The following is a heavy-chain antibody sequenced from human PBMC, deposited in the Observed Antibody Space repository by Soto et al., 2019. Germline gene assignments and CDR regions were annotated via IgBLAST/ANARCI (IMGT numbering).Heavy chain of an antibody. D-gene: IGHD6-13*01. J-gene: IGHJ3*02. CDR2: INHSGST. Sequence: SETLSLTCAVYCGSFSGDYWSWIRQPPGKGLEWIGEINHSGSTNYNPSLKSRVTISVDTSKNQFSLKLSSVTAADTAVYYCARGRGGSSWYFAFDIWGQGTMVTVSS. CDR3: ARGRGGSSWYFAFDI. CDR1: CGSFSGDY. V-gene: IGHV4-34*01.